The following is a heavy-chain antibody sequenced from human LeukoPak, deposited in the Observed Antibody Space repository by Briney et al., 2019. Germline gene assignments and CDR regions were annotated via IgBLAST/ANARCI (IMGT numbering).Heavy chain of an antibody. V-gene: IGHV4-39*01. CDR2: GLYTGNT. CDR1: GGSIAVNHYY. Sequence: SETLSLTCSVSGGSIAVNHYYWGWIRQPPGKGLEWIGSGLYTGNTYSNPSLRSRVTISVDTSKNQFSLKLSSVTAADTAVYYCAISGWYTGPFDYWGQGTLVTVSS. CDR3: AISGWYTGPFDY. D-gene: IGHD6-19*01. J-gene: IGHJ4*02.